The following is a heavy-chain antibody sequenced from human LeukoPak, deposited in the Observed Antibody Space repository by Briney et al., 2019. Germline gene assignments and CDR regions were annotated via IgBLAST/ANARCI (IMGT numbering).Heavy chain of an antibody. CDR3: ARDLGSGWYFSDYYYYYMDV. Sequence: PGGSLRLSCAASGFTFSSYAMHWVRQAPGKGLEWVAVISYDGSNKYYADSVKGRFTISRDNAKNSLYLQMNSLRAEDTAVYYCARDLGSGWYFSDYYYYYMDVWGKGTTVTVS. J-gene: IGHJ6*03. CDR2: ISYDGSNK. CDR1: GFTFSSYA. V-gene: IGHV3-30*04. D-gene: IGHD6-19*01.